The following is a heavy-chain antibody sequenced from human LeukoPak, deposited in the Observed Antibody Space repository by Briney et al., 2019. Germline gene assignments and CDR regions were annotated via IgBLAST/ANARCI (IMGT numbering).Heavy chain of an antibody. Sequence: GGSLRLSCAASGFTFSSYGMHWVRQAPGKGLEWVAFIRYDGSNKYYADSVKGRFTISRDNSKNTLYLQMNSLRAEDTAVYYCAKDLGFVAAAGSAFDIWGQGTMVTVSS. CDR3: AKDLGFVAAAGSAFDI. D-gene: IGHD6-13*01. V-gene: IGHV3-30*02. J-gene: IGHJ3*02. CDR1: GFTFSSYG. CDR2: IRYDGSNK.